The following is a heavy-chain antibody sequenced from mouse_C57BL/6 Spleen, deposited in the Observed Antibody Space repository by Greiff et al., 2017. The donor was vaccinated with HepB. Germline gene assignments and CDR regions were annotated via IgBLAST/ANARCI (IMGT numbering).Heavy chain of an antibody. D-gene: IGHD1-1*01. CDR2: ISNGGGST. Sequence: DVMLVESGGGLVQPGGSLKLSCAASGFTFSDYYMYWVRQTPEKRLEWVAYISNGGGSTYYPDTVKGRFTISRDNAKNTLYLQMSRLKSEDTAMYYCARHGSSYDYAMDYWGQGTSVTVSS. CDR1: GFTFSDYY. CDR3: ARHGSSYDYAMDY. J-gene: IGHJ4*01. V-gene: IGHV5-12*01.